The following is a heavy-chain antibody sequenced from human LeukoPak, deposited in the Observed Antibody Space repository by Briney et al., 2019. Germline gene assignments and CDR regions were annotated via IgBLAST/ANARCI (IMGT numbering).Heavy chain of an antibody. V-gene: IGHV3-7*01. J-gene: IGHJ3*02. CDR1: GFTFSSYW. D-gene: IGHD2/OR15-2a*01. Sequence: GGSLRLSCAASGFTFSSYWMNWVRQAPGKGLEWVANIKQDGSDEYYVDSVKGRFTISRDNAKNSLYLQMSSLRAEDTAVYYCARGFNSASAIWGQGTMVTVSS. CDR2: IKQDGSDE. CDR3: ARGFNSASAI.